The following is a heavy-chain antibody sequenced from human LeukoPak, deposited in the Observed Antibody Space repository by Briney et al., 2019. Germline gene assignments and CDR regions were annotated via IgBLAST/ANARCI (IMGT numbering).Heavy chain of an antibody. J-gene: IGHJ4*02. Sequence: VASVKVSCKASGYTFTSYGISWVRQAPGQGLEWMGWISAYNGNTNYAQKLQGRVTMTTDTSTSTAYMELRSLRSDDTAVYYCARDKAPRIAAAVPEEDPPFDYWGQGTRVTVSS. CDR1: GYTFTSYG. D-gene: IGHD6-13*01. CDR2: ISAYNGNT. CDR3: ARDKAPRIAAAVPEEDPPFDY. V-gene: IGHV1-18*01.